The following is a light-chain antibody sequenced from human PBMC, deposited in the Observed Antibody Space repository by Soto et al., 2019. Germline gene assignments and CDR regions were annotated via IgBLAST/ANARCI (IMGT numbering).Light chain of an antibody. CDR2: DVP. J-gene: IGKJ2*01. CDR1: QSVSDS. Sequence: DIQMTQSPSTLSASVGDTVTITCRASQSVSDSLAWYQVKPGEAPKLLIFDVPNLETGVPSRFSGSGSGTEFSLTIRGLQPDDFATYYCQKYDYSRTLGQATKVDIK. CDR3: QKYDYSRT. V-gene: IGKV1-5*01.